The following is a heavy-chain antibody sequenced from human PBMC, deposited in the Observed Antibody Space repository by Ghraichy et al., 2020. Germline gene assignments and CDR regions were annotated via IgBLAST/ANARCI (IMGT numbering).Heavy chain of an antibody. J-gene: IGHJ3*02. V-gene: IGHV1-2*02. Sequence: ASVKVSCKASGYPFIDYYLHWVRQAPGQGLEWMGWINPSSGGTNYAQRFQGRVTLTRDTSITTAYMELSRLRSDDTALYYCARGPGPFDIWGQGTVVTVSS. CDR3: ARGPGPFDI. D-gene: IGHD2-8*02. CDR2: INPSSGGT. CDR1: GYPFIDYY.